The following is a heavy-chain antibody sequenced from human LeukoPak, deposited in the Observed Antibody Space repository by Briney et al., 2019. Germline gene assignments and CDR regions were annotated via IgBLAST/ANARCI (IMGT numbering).Heavy chain of an antibody. CDR1: GYTLTNYD. Sequence: ASVKVSCKASGYTLTNYDVNWVRQAPGQGLEWMGWISAYNGNTNYAQKLQGRVTMTTDTSTSTAYMELRSLRSDDTAVYYCARDRSYYGGDYWGQGTLVTVSS. V-gene: IGHV1-18*01. D-gene: IGHD1-26*01. CDR3: ARDRSYYGGDY. CDR2: ISAYNGNT. J-gene: IGHJ4*02.